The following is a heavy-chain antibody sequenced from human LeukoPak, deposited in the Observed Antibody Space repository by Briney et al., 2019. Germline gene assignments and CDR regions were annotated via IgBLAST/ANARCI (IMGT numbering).Heavy chain of an antibody. J-gene: IGHJ3*02. V-gene: IGHV4-61*01. D-gene: IGHD2-8*02. CDR1: GGSVSSGTYY. CDR3: ARDWSSQAAFDI. Sequence: SETLSLTCTVSGGSVSSGTYYWRWIRQPPGTGLEWIGYIYYSGSTNYNPSLKSRVTISVDRSKNQFSLKLSSVTAADTAVYYCARDWSSQAAFDIWGQGTMVTVSS. CDR2: IYYSGST.